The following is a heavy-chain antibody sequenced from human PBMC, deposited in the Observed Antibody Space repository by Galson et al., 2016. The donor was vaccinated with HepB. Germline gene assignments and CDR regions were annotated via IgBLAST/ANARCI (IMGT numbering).Heavy chain of an antibody. V-gene: IGHV3-15*01. Sequence: SLRLSCAASGFTFYYAWMSWVRQAPGKGLEYIGRIKSKPGGGTADYAAAVKDRFNISRDDSSNTLYLQMNRLKIEDTAIYYCTWIHRNASGITYEDYYDHMDLWGKGTTVTVSS. CDR2: IKSKPGGGTA. D-gene: IGHD3-10*01. CDR1: GFTFYYAW. J-gene: IGHJ6*03. CDR3: TWIHRNASGITYEDYYDHMDL.